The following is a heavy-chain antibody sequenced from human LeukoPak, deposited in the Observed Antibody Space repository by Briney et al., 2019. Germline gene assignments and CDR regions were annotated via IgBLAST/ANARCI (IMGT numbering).Heavy chain of an antibody. D-gene: IGHD1-26*01. CDR1: GGTFSSYA. CDR3: ARDSDSGLDG. Sequence: SVKVSCKASGGTFSSYAISWVRQAPGQGPEWMGRIISILDIANYAQKFQGRVTITADKSTSTAYMELSSLRSEDTAVYYCARDSDSGLDGGGQGTRVTVSA. CDR2: IISILDIA. J-gene: IGHJ4*02. V-gene: IGHV1-69*04.